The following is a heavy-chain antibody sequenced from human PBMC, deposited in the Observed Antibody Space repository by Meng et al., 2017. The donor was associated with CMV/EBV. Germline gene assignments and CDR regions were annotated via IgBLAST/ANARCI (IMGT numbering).Heavy chain of an antibody. D-gene: IGHD3-22*01. Sequence: SETLSLTCTVSGGSVSSGSYYWSWIRQPPGKGLEWIGYIYYSGSTNYNPSLKSRVTISVDTSKNQFSLKLSSVTAADTAVYYCASQWAGDSSGYYTFDYWGQGTLVTVSS. CDR3: ASQWAGDSSGYYTFDY. CDR2: IYYSGST. CDR1: GGSVSSGSYY. J-gene: IGHJ4*02. V-gene: IGHV4-61*01.